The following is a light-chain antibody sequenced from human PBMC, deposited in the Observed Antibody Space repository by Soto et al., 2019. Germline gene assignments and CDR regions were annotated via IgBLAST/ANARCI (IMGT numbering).Light chain of an antibody. CDR2: DAS. CDR3: QLYGRSPTT. J-gene: IGKJ1*01. CDR1: QSVSSY. Sequence: EIVLTQSPATLSLSPGERATLSCRASQSVSSYLAWYQQKPGQAPRLLIYDASNRATGIPARFSGSGSGTDFTLTISRLETEDFAVYYCQLYGRSPTTFGQGTKVDIK. V-gene: IGKV3-11*01.